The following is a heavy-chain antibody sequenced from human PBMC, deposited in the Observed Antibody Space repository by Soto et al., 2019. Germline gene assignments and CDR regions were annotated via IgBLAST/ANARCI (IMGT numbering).Heavy chain of an antibody. Sequence: GALRLCCAASGFILRTYVMSGGRQAPGKGLDWVSAMSGTSGNTYYADSVKGRFTISRDNSKNTLFLQMSGLRAEDTAVYYCAKLDSCGLFAFWAQGALVTAPQ. J-gene: IGHJ4*02. V-gene: IGHV3-23*01. CDR1: GFILRTYV. CDR3: AKLDSCGLFAF. D-gene: IGHD5-18*01. CDR2: MSGTSGNT.